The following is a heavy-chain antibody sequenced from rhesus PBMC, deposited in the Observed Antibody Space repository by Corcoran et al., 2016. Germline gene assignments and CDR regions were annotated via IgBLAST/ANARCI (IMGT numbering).Heavy chain of an antibody. CDR1: GYTFTDYY. J-gene: IGHJ5-2*02. D-gene: IGHD5-36*01. CDR3: ARGGYGYSSLDV. CDR2: THPHNGNT. Sequence: QVQLVQTGAEVKKPGSSVKVSCKASGYTFTDYYMHWVRQAPRQGLEGRAWTHPHNGNTKYAPTFQGKVTMPRDTSTRTAYMELSSLRSEDTAVYYCARGGYGYSSLDVWGRGVLVTVSS. V-gene: IGHV1S2*01.